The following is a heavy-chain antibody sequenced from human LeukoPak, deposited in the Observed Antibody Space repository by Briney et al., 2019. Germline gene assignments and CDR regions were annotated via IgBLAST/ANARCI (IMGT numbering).Heavy chain of an antibody. V-gene: IGHV4-4*02. D-gene: IGHD3-22*01. CDR1: GGPISSSNW. CDR2: IYHSGST. CDR3: ASRIIMTVGNSAFDI. Sequence: SETLSLTCAVSGGPISSSNWWSWVRQAPGKRLEWIGEIYHSGSTNYNPSLKSRVTISVGKSKNQFSLKLTSVTAADTAVYYCASRIIMTVGNSAFDIWGQGTMVTVSS. J-gene: IGHJ3*02.